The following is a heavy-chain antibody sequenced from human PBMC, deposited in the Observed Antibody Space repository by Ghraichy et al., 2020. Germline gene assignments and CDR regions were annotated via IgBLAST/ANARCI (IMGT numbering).Heavy chain of an antibody. CDR2: INHSGNT. J-gene: IGHJ4*02. D-gene: IGHD3-16*02. V-gene: IGHV4-34*01. CDR3: ARRRAGGYTVGWHFFDY. Sequence: SETLSLTCTVYGGSFSGFYWSWIRQPPEKGLEWIGEINHSGNTTYNPSFKSRVTTSVATSKNQFSLELKSVTAADTAVYYCARRRAGGYTVGWHFFDYWGQGTLVAVSS. CDR1: GGSFSGFY.